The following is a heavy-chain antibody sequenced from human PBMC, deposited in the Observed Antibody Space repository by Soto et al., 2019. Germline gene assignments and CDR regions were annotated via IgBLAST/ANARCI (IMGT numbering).Heavy chain of an antibody. D-gene: IGHD6-19*01. CDR3: AREQSLAADY. V-gene: IGHV1-8*01. J-gene: IGHJ4*02. CDR2: MNPNSGNT. Sequence: QVQLVQSGAKVKKPGASVKVSCKASGYTFTSYDINWVRQATGQGLEWMGWMNPNSGNTGYAQKFAGIVTMTRITSISSAYMQLSSLRSEDTAVYYFAREQSLAADYWGQGTLVTVST. CDR1: GYTFTSYD.